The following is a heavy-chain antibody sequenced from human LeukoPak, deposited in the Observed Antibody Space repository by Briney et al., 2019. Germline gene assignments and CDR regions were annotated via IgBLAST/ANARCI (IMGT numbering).Heavy chain of an antibody. CDR2: ISAYNGNT. CDR3: ARAIAVAGYYYYGMDV. V-gene: IGHV1-18*01. Sequence: ASVKVSCKASGYTFTSYGISWVRQAPGQGLEWMGWISAYNGNTNYAQKLQGRVTMTTDTSTSTAYMELRSLGSDDTAVYYCARAIAVAGYYYYGMDVWGQGTTVTVSS. D-gene: IGHD6-19*01. CDR1: GYTFTSYG. J-gene: IGHJ6*02.